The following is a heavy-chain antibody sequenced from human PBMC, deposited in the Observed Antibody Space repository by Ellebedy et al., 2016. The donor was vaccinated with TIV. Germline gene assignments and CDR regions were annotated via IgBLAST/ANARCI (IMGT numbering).Heavy chain of an antibody. CDR1: GFTFDDYT. CDR2: ISWDGGST. CDR3: AKGRGGGSDTSAPRYYFDY. V-gene: IGHV3-43*01. D-gene: IGHD3-22*01. J-gene: IGHJ4*02. Sequence: GESLKISCAASGFTFDDYTMHWVRQAPGKGLEWVSLISWDGGSTYYADSVKGRFIISRDNSKKTLYLQMNSLRAEDTAVYYCAKGRGGGSDTSAPRYYFDYWGLGTLVTVSS.